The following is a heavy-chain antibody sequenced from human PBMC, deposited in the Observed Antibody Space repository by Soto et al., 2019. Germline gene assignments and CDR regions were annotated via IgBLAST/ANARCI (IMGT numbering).Heavy chain of an antibody. Sequence: PSETLSDTWTVSGGSISSYYWSWIRPPPGKGLEWIGYIYYSGSTNYNPSLKSRVTISVDTSKNQFSLKLSSVTAADTAVYYCARFCGHDDFSVVCGQGSLVIVSS. CDR1: GGSISSYY. CDR2: IYYSGST. J-gene: IGHJ1*01. CDR3: ARFCGHDDFSVV. V-gene: IGHV4-59*01. D-gene: IGHD1-1*01.